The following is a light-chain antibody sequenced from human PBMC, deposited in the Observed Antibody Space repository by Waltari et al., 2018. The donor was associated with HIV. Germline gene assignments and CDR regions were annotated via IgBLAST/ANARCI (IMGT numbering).Light chain of an antibody. CDR2: DVN. CDR1: FRAVGGYNF. CDR3: CSYAGSFTLL. Sequence: SALTQPRSVSGSPGQSVTISCSGTFRAVGGYNFVSWYQQHSGKAPKLVIFDVNKRPSGVPDRFSCAKSGNTASLTVSGLQAEDEADYFCCSYAGSFTLLFGGGTNLAVL. V-gene: IGLV2-11*01. J-gene: IGLJ3*02.